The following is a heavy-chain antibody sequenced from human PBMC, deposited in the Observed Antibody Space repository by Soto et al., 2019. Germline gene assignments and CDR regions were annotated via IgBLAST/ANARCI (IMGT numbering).Heavy chain of an antibody. CDR1: GGSISSGGYS. CDR3: ARVPDY. Sequence: SETLSLTCAVSGGSISSGGYSWSWIRQPPGKGLEWIGYMYHSGSTYYNPSLKSRVTISIDRSKNQFSLKLSSVTAEDTAVYYCARVPDYWGQGILVTIS. CDR2: MYHSGST. J-gene: IGHJ4*02. D-gene: IGHD2-2*01. V-gene: IGHV4-30-2*01.